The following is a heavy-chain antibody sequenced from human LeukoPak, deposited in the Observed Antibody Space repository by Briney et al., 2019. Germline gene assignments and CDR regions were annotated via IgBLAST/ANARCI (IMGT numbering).Heavy chain of an antibody. CDR2: ISYSSGSI. J-gene: IGHJ4*02. CDR1: GFTFSNYG. CDR3: AKNSAHSGGCFDY. D-gene: IGHD2-15*01. Sequence: GGSLRLSCAASGFTFSNYGMSWVRQAPGKGLEWVSAISYSSGSIYFADSAKGRFTISRDNSKNTLYLQMNSLRAEDTAVYYCAKNSAHSGGCFDYWGQGTLVTVSS. V-gene: IGHV3-23*01.